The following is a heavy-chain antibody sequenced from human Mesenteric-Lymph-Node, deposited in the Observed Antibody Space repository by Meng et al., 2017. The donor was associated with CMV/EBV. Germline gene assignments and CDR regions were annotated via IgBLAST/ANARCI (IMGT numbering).Heavy chain of an antibody. CDR1: GYTFSSNC. Sequence: ASVKVSCKAVGYTFSSNCIHWVRQAPGQGLEWMGIINPSGGSTSYAQKFQGRVTMTRDTSTSTVYMDLSSLRSEDTAVYYCATGPYSSTLDYWGQGTLVTVSS. CDR2: INPSGGST. CDR3: ATGPYSSTLDY. V-gene: IGHV1-46*01. D-gene: IGHD6-13*01. J-gene: IGHJ4*02.